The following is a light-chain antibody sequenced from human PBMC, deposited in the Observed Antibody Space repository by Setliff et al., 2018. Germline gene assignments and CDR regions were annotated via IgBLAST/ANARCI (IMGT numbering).Light chain of an antibody. Sequence: ALTQPASVSGSPGQSITITCTGSSSDIGFSDYVSWYLHHPGKAPKLIISDVTKRPSGVSSRFSGPKSGYTASLTISGLQAEDEADYYCSSYTTSVALVFGGGTKVTVL. J-gene: IGLJ3*02. CDR3: SSYTTSVALV. CDR1: SSDIGFSDY. V-gene: IGLV2-14*03. CDR2: DVT.